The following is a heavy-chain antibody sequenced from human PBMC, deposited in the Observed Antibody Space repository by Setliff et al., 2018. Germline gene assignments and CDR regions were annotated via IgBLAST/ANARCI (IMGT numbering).Heavy chain of an antibody. Sequence: SETLSLTCSVSGGSISPYFWSWIRQPPGKGLEWIGYIYHNGNTNFNPSLKTRVTMSVDTSKNQFALNLTSVTAADTAVYYCARGSTMIQGVRLYYHGLDIWGQGTTVTV. V-gene: IGHV4-59*01. J-gene: IGHJ6*02. CDR2: IYHNGNT. D-gene: IGHD3-10*01. CDR1: GGSISPYF. CDR3: ARGSTMIQGVRLYYHGLDI.